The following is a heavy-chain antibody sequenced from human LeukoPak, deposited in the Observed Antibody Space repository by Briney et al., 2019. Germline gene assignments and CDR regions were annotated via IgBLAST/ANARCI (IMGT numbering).Heavy chain of an antibody. CDR1: GFTFSSYG. J-gene: IGHJ4*02. Sequence: GRSLRLSCAASGFTFSSYGMHWVRQAPGKGLEWVAVIWYDGSNKYYADSVKGRFTISRDNSKNTLYLQMNSLRAEDTAVYYCARGRGYYGSGSYPYWGQGTLVTVSS. D-gene: IGHD3-10*01. CDR2: IWYDGSNK. V-gene: IGHV3-33*01. CDR3: ARGRGYYGSGSYPY.